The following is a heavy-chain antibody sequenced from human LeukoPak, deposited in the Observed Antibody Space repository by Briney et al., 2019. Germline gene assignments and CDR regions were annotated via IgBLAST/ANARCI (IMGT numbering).Heavy chain of an antibody. CDR3: AKSGAYGSGSLFDY. D-gene: IGHD3-10*01. V-gene: IGHV3-23*01. CDR1: GFTFSSYG. Sequence: GGSLRLSCAASGFTFSSYGMSWVRQAPGKGLEWVSAISGSGGSTYYADSVKGRFTISRDNSKNTLYLQMNSLRAEDTAVYYCAKSGAYGSGSLFDYWGQGTLVTVSS. CDR2: ISGSGGST. J-gene: IGHJ4*02.